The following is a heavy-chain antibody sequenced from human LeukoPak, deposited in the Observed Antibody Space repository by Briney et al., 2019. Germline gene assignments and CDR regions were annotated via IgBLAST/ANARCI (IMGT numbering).Heavy chain of an antibody. J-gene: IGHJ6*02. CDR3: ARATYYDFWSGYWASPANYYGMDV. V-gene: IGHV4-59*01. D-gene: IGHD3-3*01. CDR2: TYYSGST. Sequence: SETLSLTCTVSGGSISSYYWSWIRQPPGKGLEWIGYTYYSGSTNYNPSLKSRVTISVDTSKNQFSLKLSSVTAADTAVYYCARATYYDFWSGYWASPANYYGMDVWGQGTTVTVSS. CDR1: GGSISSYY.